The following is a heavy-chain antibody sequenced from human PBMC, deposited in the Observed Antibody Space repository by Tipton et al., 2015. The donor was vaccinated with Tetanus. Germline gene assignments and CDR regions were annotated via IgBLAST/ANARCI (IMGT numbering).Heavy chain of an antibody. V-gene: IGHV3-23*01. CDR1: GFTVSSNY. D-gene: IGHD6-19*01. J-gene: IGHJ3*01. CDR2: ISGGGLRT. CDR3: GNFGSGLDAFDV. Sequence: SLRLSCAASGFTVSSNYISWVRQAPGKGLEWVSTISGGGLRTYYAESVKGRFTVSRDNSQNTLDLQMNSLRVEDTAVYSCGNFGSGLDAFDVWGQGTKVTVSA.